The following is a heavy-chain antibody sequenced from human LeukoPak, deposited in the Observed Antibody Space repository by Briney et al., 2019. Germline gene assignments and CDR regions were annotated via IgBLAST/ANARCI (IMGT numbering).Heavy chain of an antibody. CDR3: ARDTPRIAVAGTLDYYYIDD. CDR2: ISAYNGNI. D-gene: IGHD6-19*01. V-gene: IGHV1-18*01. J-gene: IGHJ6*03. CDR1: GYTFTSYG. Sequence: ASVTVSCKASGYTFTSYGISWVRQAPGQGLEWMGWISAYNGNINYAQKLQGRVTMPTDTSTSTAYMELRRLRSDDTAVYSCARDTPRIAVAGTLDYYYIDDWGKGTTVTVSS.